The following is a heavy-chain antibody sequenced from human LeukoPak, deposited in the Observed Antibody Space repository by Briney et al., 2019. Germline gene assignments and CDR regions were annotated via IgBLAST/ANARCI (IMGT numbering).Heavy chain of an antibody. Sequence: PSVTLSLTCAVSGGSVSSGNWWNCVRQPPGKGRECLGEIYHNGTTTYNSSLKSRVTISLDKSKNQFSLKLTSVTAADSAVYHCASAPILRGEGGEHYYYGMDVWGQGTTVTVSS. CDR1: GGSVSSGNW. CDR2: IYHNGTT. J-gene: IGHJ6*02. V-gene: IGHV4-4*02. CDR3: ASAPILRGEGGEHYYYGMDV. D-gene: IGHD2-2*02.